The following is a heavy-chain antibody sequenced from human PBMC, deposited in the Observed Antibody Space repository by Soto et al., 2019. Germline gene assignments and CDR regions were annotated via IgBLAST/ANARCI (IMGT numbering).Heavy chain of an antibody. V-gene: IGHV3-30-3*01. CDR3: ARLTVLRYFDWLQNGATFDY. Sequence: GGSLRLSCAASGFTFSSYAMHWVRQAPGKGLEWVAVISYDGSNKYYADSVKGRFTISRDNSKNTLYLQMNSLRAEDTAVYYCARLTVLRYFDWLQNGATFDYWGQGTLVTVSS. CDR2: ISYDGSNK. J-gene: IGHJ4*02. D-gene: IGHD3-9*01. CDR1: GFTFSSYA.